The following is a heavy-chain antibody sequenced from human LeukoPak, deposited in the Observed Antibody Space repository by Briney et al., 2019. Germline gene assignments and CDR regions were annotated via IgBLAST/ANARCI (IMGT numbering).Heavy chain of an antibody. CDR2: ISYDGSNK. J-gene: IGHJ4*02. CDR3: AKAWNYGSGSYFDY. D-gene: IGHD3-10*01. V-gene: IGHV3-30*18. CDR1: GFTFSSYG. Sequence: GRSLRLSCAASGFTFSSYGMHWVRQAPGKGLEWVAVISYDGSNKCYADSVKGRFTISRDNSKNTLYLQMNSLRAEDTAVYYCAKAWNYGSGSYFDYWGQGTLVTVSS.